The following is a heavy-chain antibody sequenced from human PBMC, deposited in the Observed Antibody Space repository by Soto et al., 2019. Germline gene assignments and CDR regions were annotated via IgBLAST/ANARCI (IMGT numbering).Heavy chain of an antibody. D-gene: IGHD1-1*01. V-gene: IGHV3-73*01. J-gene: IGHJ6*02. CDR2: IRSRANSYAT. Sequence: ACLRRSCAASGFSLSGSPRHWVRQAPGKGLEWVGRIRSRANSYATAYAASVTGRFTISRDDSKNTAFLQMNSLKTEDTALYYCPRPAFWNYYDMDVCGQRTTVTVSS. CDR3: PRPAFWNYYDMDV. CDR1: GFSLSGSP.